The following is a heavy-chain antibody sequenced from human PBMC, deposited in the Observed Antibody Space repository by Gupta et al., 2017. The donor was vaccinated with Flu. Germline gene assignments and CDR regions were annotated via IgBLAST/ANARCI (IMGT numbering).Heavy chain of an antibody. CDR2: IWYDGSNK. J-gene: IGHJ6*02. Sequence: QVQLVESGGGVVQPGRSLSLSCASSGFTFSSYGMHWVRQAPGKGLEWVAVIWYDGSNKYYADSVKGRFTITRDNSKNTLYLQMNSLRAEDTAVYYGARVRSESILPPGYYRLGYYYYGMDVWGQGTTVTVSS. D-gene: IGHD1-14*01. CDR3: ARVRSESILPPGYYRLGYYYYGMDV. CDR1: GFTFSSYG. V-gene: IGHV3-33*01.